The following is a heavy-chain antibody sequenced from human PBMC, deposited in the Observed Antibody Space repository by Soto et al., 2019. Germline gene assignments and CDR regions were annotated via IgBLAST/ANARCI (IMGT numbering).Heavy chain of an antibody. V-gene: IGHV3-48*02. CDR2: ISGRGTTT. J-gene: IGHJ6*02. CDR3: ARLGYCSGTSCSHYFYYYGMDV. D-gene: IGHD2-2*01. Sequence: GSLRLSCSASGFTFSSYSMNWVRQAPGKGLEWVSFISGRGTTTYYADSVKGRFTISRDNAKNSLYLQVNSLRDEDTAVYYCARLGYCSGTSCSHYFYYYGMDVWGHGTTVTVSS. CDR1: GFTFSSYS.